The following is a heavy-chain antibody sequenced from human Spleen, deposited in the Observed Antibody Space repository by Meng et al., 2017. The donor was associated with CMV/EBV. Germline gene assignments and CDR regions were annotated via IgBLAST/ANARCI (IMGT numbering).Heavy chain of an antibody. J-gene: IGHJ4*02. Sequence: GISWVRQAPGQGLQWMGWISAYNGRTNYAQKLQGRVSMTTDTSTKTAYMELRSLRSDDTAVYYCARDKVAGGYCSSTTCPRIFTYWGQGTLVTVSS. CDR3: ARDKVAGGYCSSTTCPRIFTY. D-gene: IGHD2-2*01. V-gene: IGHV1-18*01. CDR2: ISAYNGRT. CDR1: G.